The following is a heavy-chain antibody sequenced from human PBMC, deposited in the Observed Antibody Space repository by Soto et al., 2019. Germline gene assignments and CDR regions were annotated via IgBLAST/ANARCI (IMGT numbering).Heavy chain of an antibody. CDR2: IYYSGST. D-gene: IGHD2-15*01. CDR3: ANLGPGDTFYSTATDV. J-gene: IGHJ6*03. CDR1: GGSISSYY. V-gene: IGHV4-59*08. Sequence: SETLSLTCTVSGGSISSYYWSWIRQPPGKGLEWIGYIYYSGSTNYNPSLKSRVTISVDTSKNQFSLKLSSVTAADTAVYYCANLGPGDTFYSTATDVGAKGTRFTV.